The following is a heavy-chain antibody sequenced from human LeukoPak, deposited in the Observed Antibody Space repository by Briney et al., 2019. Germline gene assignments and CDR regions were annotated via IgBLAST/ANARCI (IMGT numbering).Heavy chain of an antibody. Sequence: GGSLRLSCAASGFTVSSNYMNWVRQAPGKGLEWVSVIYSGGSTYYADSVKGRFTISRDNSKNTLYLQMNSLRAEDTAVYYCAVTTGGAYYYYYMDVWGKGTTVTISS. CDR3: AVTTGGAYYYYYMDV. CDR1: GFTVSSNY. CDR2: IYSGGST. D-gene: IGHD4-11*01. V-gene: IGHV3-53*01. J-gene: IGHJ6*03.